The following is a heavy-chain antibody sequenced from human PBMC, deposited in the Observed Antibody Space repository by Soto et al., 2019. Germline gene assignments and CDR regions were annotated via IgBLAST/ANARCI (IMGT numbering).Heavy chain of an antibody. V-gene: IGHV3-33*01. D-gene: IGHD6-13*01. CDR3: AREASAGTGADY. CDR2: IWYDGSNK. Sequence: QVQLVESGGGVVQPGRSLRLSCAASGFTFSSYGMHWVRQAPGKGLEWVAVIWYDGSNKYYADSVKGRFTISRDNSKNTLYLQMNSLRAEDTAVYYCAREASAGTGADYWGQGTLVTVSS. J-gene: IGHJ4*02. CDR1: GFTFSSYG.